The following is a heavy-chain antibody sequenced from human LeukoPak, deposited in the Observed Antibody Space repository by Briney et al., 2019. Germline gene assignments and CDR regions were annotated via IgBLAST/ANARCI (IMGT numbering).Heavy chain of an antibody. V-gene: IGHV3-23*01. J-gene: IGHJ4*02. D-gene: IGHD4-17*01. CDR2: ISGTGDST. Sequence: PGGSLRLSCAASGLTFSNYAMTWVRRAPGKGLECVSIISGTGDSTYYADSVKGRFTISRDNSKNTVFLQMNSLRVGATAAYYCAKGHSDYGTGFDQWGQGTLVTVSS. CDR3: AKGHSDYGTGFDQ. CDR1: GLTFSNYA.